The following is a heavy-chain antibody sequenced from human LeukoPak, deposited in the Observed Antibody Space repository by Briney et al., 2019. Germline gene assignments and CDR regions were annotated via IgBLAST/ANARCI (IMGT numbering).Heavy chain of an antibody. J-gene: IGHJ5*02. CDR3: AREGSSSWGFDP. Sequence: SQTLSLTCTVSGGSISSGSYYWSWIRQPAGKGLEWIGRIYTSGSTNYNPSLKSRVTISVDTSKNQFSLKLSSVTAADTAVYYCAREGSSSWGFDPWGQGTLVTVSS. CDR1: GGSISSGSYY. D-gene: IGHD6-13*01. V-gene: IGHV4-61*02. CDR2: IYTSGST.